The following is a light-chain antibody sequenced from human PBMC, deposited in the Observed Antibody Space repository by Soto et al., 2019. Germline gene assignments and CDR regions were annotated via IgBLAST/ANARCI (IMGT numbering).Light chain of an antibody. V-gene: IGKV3-20*01. CDR3: QQYGSSVT. Sequence: EIVLTQSPGSLSLSPGERATLSCRASQSVDSSFFAWYQQKPGQAPRLLIYGASNRATGIPDRFSGSGSGTDFTLTINRPEPEDFAVYYCQQYGSSVTFGQGTKVEIK. CDR2: GAS. CDR1: QSVDSSF. J-gene: IGKJ1*01.